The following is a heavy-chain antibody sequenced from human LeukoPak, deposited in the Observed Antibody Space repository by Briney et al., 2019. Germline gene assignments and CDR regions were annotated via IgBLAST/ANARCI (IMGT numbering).Heavy chain of an antibody. CDR3: ARDRSSGYYGDAFDI. J-gene: IGHJ3*02. Sequence: ASVKVSCKASGYTFTSYYMHWVRQAPGQGLEWMGIINPSGGSTSYAQKFQGRVTMTRDMSTSTVYMELSSLRSEDTAVYYCARDRSSGYYGDAFDIWGQGTMVTVSS. D-gene: IGHD3-22*01. V-gene: IGHV1-46*01. CDR1: GYTFTSYY. CDR2: INPSGGST.